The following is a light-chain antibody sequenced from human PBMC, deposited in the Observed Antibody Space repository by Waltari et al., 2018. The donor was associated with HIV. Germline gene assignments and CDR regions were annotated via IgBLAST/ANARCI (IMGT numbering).Light chain of an antibody. Sequence: HSVLTPPPSVSAPPGQRVADSCSGSNSNLGNHYVSWYQQFPGTAPKLLLFDDKKRPSGIPDRFSGSRSDTSATLVISGLQAGDEATYYCGGWDASLGFVFGGGTELTVL. J-gene: IGLJ3*02. CDR1: NSNLGNHY. CDR3: GGWDASLGFV. CDR2: DDK. V-gene: IGLV1-51*01.